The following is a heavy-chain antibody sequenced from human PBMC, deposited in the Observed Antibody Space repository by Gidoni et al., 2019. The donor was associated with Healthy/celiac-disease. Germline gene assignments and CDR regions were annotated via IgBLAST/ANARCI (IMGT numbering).Heavy chain of an antibody. CDR3: ARDRIQSGSYLIGVTDAFDI. Sequence: EVQLVESGGGLVQPGGSLRLSCAASGFPFSSYSMNWVRQAPGKGLEWVSYISSSSSTIYYADSVKGRFTISRDNAKNSLYLQMNSLRDEDTAVYYCARDRIQSGSYLIGVTDAFDIWGQGTMVTVSS. J-gene: IGHJ3*02. V-gene: IGHV3-48*02. CDR1: GFPFSSYS. D-gene: IGHD1-26*01. CDR2: ISSSSSTI.